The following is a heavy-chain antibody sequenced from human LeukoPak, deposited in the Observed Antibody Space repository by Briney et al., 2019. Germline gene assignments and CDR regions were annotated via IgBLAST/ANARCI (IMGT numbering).Heavy chain of an antibody. J-gene: IGHJ1*01. CDR2: ISGYNANT. V-gene: IGHV1-18*01. Sequence: ASVNASCKASGYTFTSYGISWVRQAAGHGREWMGWISGYNANTNYAQKLQGRVTMTTATSTSTAYMELRSLRPDDTAVYYCASPSTEGDYVDWGQGTLVTVSS. CDR1: GYTFTSYG. D-gene: IGHD4-17*01. CDR3: ASPSTEGDYVD.